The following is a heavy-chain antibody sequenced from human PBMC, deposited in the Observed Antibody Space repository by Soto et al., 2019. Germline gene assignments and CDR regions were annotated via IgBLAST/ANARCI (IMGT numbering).Heavy chain of an antibody. Sequence: QVQLVQSGAEVKKPGSSVKVSCKASGGTFSSYAISWVRQAPGQGLEWMGGIIPIFGTANYAQKFQGRVKITADESTSTGYMELSSLRSEDTAVYYCARSGDEYCSGGSCYSPDYWGQGTLVTVSS. CDR3: ARSGDEYCSGGSCYSPDY. CDR2: IIPIFGTA. D-gene: IGHD2-15*01. J-gene: IGHJ4*02. V-gene: IGHV1-69*12. CDR1: GGTFSSYA.